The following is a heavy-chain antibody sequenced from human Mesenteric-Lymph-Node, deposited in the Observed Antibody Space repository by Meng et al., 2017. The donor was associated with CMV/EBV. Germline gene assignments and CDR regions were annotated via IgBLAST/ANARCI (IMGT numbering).Heavy chain of an antibody. CDR1: GGSVSSSAYY. CDR2: IYYSGTP. CDR3: ASYYGSGSYYNGAGFFDY. J-gene: IGHJ4*02. D-gene: IGHD3-10*01. Sequence: SETLSLTCTVSGGSVSSSAYYWGCIRQPPGKGLEWIGNIYYSGTPYYNPSLKSRVTISVDTSKNQFSLKLGSVTAADTAVYYCASYYGSGSYYNGAGFFDYWGQGTLVTVSS. V-gene: IGHV4-39*07.